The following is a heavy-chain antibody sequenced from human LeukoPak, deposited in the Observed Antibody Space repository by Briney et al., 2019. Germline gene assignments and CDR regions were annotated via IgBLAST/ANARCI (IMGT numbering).Heavy chain of an antibody. Sequence: ASVKVSCKASGYTFTSYGISWVRQAPGQGLEWMGWISAYNGNTNYAQKLQGRVTMTTDTSTSTAYMELRSLRSDDTAVYYCAKHLVRGVIGGNFDYWGQGTLVTVSS. D-gene: IGHD3-10*01. J-gene: IGHJ4*02. CDR2: ISAYNGNT. CDR1: GYTFTSYG. CDR3: AKHLVRGVIGGNFDY. V-gene: IGHV1-18*01.